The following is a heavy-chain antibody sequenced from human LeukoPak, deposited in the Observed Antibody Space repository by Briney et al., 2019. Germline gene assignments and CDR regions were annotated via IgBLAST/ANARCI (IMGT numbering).Heavy chain of an antibody. Sequence: SETLSLTCTVSGGSMSSYYWGWIRQPPGKGLEWIGSIYYSGSTYYNPSLKSRVTISVDTSKNQFSLKLSSVTAADTAVYYCARDDYGDYVVDVWGKGTTVTVSS. D-gene: IGHD4-17*01. CDR2: IYYSGST. J-gene: IGHJ6*04. CDR3: ARDDYGDYVVDV. CDR1: GGSMSSYY. V-gene: IGHV4-39*07.